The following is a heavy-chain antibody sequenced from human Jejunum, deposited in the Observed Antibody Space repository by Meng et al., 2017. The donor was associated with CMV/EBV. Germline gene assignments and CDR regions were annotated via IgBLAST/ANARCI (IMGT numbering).Heavy chain of an antibody. CDR2: ISGGDGTP. V-gene: IGHV3-23*01. D-gene: IGHD3-3*01. Sequence: FTLHSHTITWVRQAPVGGLEWVSIISGGDGTPSYADSVTGRFTISRDNSKLTLYLQMTSLRGEDTAVYYCAREGPLLEKAAFDTWGPGTTVTVSS. CDR3: AREGPLLEKAAFDT. J-gene: IGHJ3*02. CDR1: FTLHSHT.